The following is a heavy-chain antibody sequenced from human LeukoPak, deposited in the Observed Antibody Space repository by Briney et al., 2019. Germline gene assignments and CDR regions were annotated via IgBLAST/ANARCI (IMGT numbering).Heavy chain of an antibody. CDR1: GGSFSGCY. Sequence: SETLSLTCAVYGGSFSGCYWSWIRQPPGKGLEWIGEINHSGSTNYNPSLKSRVTISVDTSKNQFSLKLSSVTAADTAVYYCARFPEYYYDSSGQYWGQGTLVTVSS. CDR2: INHSGST. CDR3: ARFPEYYYDSSGQY. D-gene: IGHD3-22*01. V-gene: IGHV4-34*01. J-gene: IGHJ4*02.